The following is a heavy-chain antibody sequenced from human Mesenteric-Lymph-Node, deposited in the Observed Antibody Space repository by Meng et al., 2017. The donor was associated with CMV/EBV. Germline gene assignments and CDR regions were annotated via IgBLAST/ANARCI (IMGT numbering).Heavy chain of an antibody. V-gene: IGHV4-34*01. J-gene: IGHJ4*02. CDR2: VNHNGRT. CDR3: ARASSSHGTGVDY. CDR1: GGYCSKHE. Sequence: TCGVDGGYCSKHEGKWVRQPTGQGMEWIGEVNHNGRTNYNPSLTSRVTISVDTSKNQFSLKLSSVTAADTAVYYCARASSSHGTGVDYWGQGTLVTVSS. D-gene: IGHD6-13*01.